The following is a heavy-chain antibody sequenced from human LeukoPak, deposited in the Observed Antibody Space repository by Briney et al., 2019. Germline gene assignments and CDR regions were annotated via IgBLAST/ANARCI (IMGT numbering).Heavy chain of an antibody. CDR1: GYPISSGYY. D-gene: IGHD3-22*01. J-gene: IGHJ4*02. CDR3: ARSRYYYDSSGYPHVGKFDY. Sequence: PSETLSLTCTASGYPISSGYYWGWIRQPPGKGLEWIGSIYHSGSTYYNPSLKSRVTISVDTSKNQFSLKLSSVTAADTAVYYCARSRYYYDSSGYPHVGKFDYWGQGTLVTVSS. V-gene: IGHV4-38-2*02. CDR2: IYHSGST.